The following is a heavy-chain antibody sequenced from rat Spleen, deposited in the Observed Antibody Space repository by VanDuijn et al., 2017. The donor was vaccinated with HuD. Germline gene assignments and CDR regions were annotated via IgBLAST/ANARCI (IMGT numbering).Heavy chain of an antibody. V-gene: IGHV2S12*01. Sequence: QVHLKESGPGLVQSSQTLSLTCTVSGFSLTSNGVSWVRQPPGEGLEWIAAISTGGNTYYNSALKSRLSISRDTSKSQVFLKMNSLQTEDTAIYFCTRANWAPDYWGQGVMVTVSS. J-gene: IGHJ2*01. CDR1: GFSLTSNG. D-gene: IGHD5-1*01. CDR3: TRANWAPDY. CDR2: ISTGGNT.